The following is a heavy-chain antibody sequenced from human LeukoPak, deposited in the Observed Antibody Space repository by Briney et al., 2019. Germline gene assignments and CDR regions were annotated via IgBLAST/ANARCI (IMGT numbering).Heavy chain of an antibody. CDR2: ISAYNGNT. D-gene: IGHD4-17*01. CDR1: GYTFTRYG. CDR3: ARDAGLTTVTDFDY. J-gene: IGHJ4*02. V-gene: IGHV1-18*01. Sequence: ASVKVSCKASGYTFTRYGISWVRQDPGQGVEWMGWISAYNGNTNYAQKLQGRVTMTTDTSTSTAYMELRSLRSDDTAAYYCARDAGLTTVTDFDYWGQGTLVTVSS.